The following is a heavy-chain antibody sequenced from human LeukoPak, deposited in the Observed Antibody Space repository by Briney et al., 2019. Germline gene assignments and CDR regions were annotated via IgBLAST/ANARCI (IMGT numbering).Heavy chain of an antibody. Sequence: SETLSLTCTVSGYSMKSGYYWGWIRQSPGKGLEWMGSMFHSGSTYDNASLKSRVSISVVTSNNQFSLKLTSVTAADTAVYYCVRDAAHYMDVWGKGITVTVS. CDR1: GYSMKSGYY. CDR3: VRDAAHYMDV. V-gene: IGHV4-38-2*02. D-gene: IGHD6-6*01. CDR2: MFHSGST. J-gene: IGHJ6*03.